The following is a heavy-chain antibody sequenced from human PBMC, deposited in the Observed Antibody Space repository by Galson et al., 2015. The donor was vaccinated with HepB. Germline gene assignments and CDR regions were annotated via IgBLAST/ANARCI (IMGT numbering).Heavy chain of an antibody. J-gene: IGHJ6*02. CDR2: IYPGDSDT. CDR3: ARQGRLWFGELFPRYYYYYGMDV. V-gene: IGHV5-51*01. Sequence: QSGAEVKKPGESLKISCKGSGYSFTSYWIGWVRQMPGKGLEWMGIIYPGDSDTRYSPSFQGQVTISADKSISTAYLQWSSLKASDTAMYYCARQGRLWFGELFPRYYYYYGMDVWGQGTTVTVSS. D-gene: IGHD3-10*01. CDR1: GYSFTSYW.